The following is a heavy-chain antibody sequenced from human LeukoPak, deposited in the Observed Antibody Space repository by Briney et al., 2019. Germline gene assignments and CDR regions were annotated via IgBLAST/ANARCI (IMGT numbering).Heavy chain of an antibody. J-gene: IGHJ4*02. CDR1: GFNFNSYT. CDR3: AKDLRPDGVDNFDH. CDR2: ILASGSPT. Sequence: PGGSLRLSCAASGFNFNSYTMNWVRQAPGKGLQWVANILASGSPTYYADSVKGRFIISRDNSKNTVYLQMNSLRGEDTAIYYCAKDLRPDGVDNFDHWGQGILVTVSS. V-gene: IGHV3-23*01. D-gene: IGHD2-8*01.